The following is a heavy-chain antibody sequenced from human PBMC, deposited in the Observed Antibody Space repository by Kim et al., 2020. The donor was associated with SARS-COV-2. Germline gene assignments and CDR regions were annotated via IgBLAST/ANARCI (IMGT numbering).Heavy chain of an antibody. D-gene: IGHD6-13*01. V-gene: IGHV3-30*07. Sequence: GRFTISRDNSRNTLYLQMNGLRAEDTAVYYCAREQQLVRGLYYYYYGMDVWGQGTTVTVSS. J-gene: IGHJ6*02. CDR3: AREQQLVRGLYYYYYGMDV.